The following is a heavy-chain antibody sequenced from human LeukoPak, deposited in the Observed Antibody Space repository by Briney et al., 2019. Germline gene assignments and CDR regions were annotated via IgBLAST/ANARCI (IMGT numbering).Heavy chain of an antibody. J-gene: IGHJ4*02. CDR2: ISGGGGGS. V-gene: IGHV3-23*01. CDR1: GFTFTSYA. CDR3: AKAFGYSYVSYYFDY. Sequence: PGGSLRLSCAASGFTFTSYAMSWVRQAPGKGLEWVSAISGGGGGSYYADSVKGRFTISRDNSKNTLYLQMNSLRAEDTAVYYCAKAFGYSYVSYYFDYWGQGTLVTVSS. D-gene: IGHD5-18*01.